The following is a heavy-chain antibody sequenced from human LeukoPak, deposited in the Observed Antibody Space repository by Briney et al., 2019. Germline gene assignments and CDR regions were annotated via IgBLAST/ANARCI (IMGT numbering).Heavy chain of an antibody. Sequence: GESLRLSCTASGFTFSDCDMNWFRQAPGKGLQWVSSISYMGDHRYYADSAKGRFTISRDNAKNLLYLQMDNLRADDTAVYYCGKAFPPLRVAAAGDYWGQGTLVTVSS. CDR3: GKAFPPLRVAAAGDY. D-gene: IGHD6-25*01. CDR2: ISYMGDHR. CDR1: GFTFSDCD. J-gene: IGHJ4*02. V-gene: IGHV3-21*06.